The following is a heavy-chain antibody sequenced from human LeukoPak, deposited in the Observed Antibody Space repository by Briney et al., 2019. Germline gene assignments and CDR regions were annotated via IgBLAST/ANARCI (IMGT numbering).Heavy chain of an antibody. CDR1: GFTLTSYA. V-gene: IGHV3-23*01. J-gene: IGHJ4*02. Sequence: RGSLRLSCAESGFTLTSYAMSWVRQAPGKGLEWVSPIFGDGGSTYYAGSVKGWFTISIDNSKNTFYLQMNRLRAEDTAVDYCAKGPLFWSGYHYFYYWGQGTLVTVSS. CDR2: IFGDGGST. CDR3: AKGPLFWSGYHYFYY. D-gene: IGHD3-3*01.